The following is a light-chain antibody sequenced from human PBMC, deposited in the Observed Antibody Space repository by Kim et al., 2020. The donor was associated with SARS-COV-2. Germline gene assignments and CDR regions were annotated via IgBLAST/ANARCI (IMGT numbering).Light chain of an antibody. J-gene: IGKJ4*02. CDR2: DAS. CDR3: QQYDNHPLT. Sequence: DIQMTQSPSSLSASVGDRVTITCQASQDISNYLNWYQQKPGKAPKLLIYDASNLESGVPSRFSGSGSGTEFTFTISSLQPEDIATYYCQQYDNHPLTFGRGTKVDIK. CDR1: QDISNY. V-gene: IGKV1-33*01.